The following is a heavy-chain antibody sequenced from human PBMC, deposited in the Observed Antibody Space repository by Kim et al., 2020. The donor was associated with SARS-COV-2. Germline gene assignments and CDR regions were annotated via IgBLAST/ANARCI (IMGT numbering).Heavy chain of an antibody. CDR1: GGSISSSSYY. Sequence: SETLSLTCTVSGGSISSSSYYWGWIRQPPGKGLEWIGSIYYSGSTYYNPSLKSRVTISVDTSKNQFSLKLSSVTAADTAVYYCARGRIAAAGTVNWFDPWGQGTLVTVSS. V-gene: IGHV4-39*07. J-gene: IGHJ5*02. CDR3: ARGRIAAAGTVNWFDP. D-gene: IGHD6-13*01. CDR2: IYYSGST.